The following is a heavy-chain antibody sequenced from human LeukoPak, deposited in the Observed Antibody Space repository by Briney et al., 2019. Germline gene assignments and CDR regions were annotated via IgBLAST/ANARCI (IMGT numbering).Heavy chain of an antibody. D-gene: IGHD2-2*01. CDR2: ISSSSSTI. CDR1: GFTFSSYS. V-gene: IGHV3-48*04. Sequence: PGGSLRLSCAASGFTFSSYSMNWVRQAPGKGLEWVSYISSSSSTIYYADSVKGRFTISRDNAKNSLYLQMNSLRAEDTAVYYCARDESVVVPAPWYYWGQGTLVTVSS. J-gene: IGHJ4*02. CDR3: ARDESVVVPAPWYY.